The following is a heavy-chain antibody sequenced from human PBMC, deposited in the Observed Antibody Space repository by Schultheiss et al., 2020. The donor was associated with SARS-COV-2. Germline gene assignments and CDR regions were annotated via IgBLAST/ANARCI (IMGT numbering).Heavy chain of an antibody. V-gene: IGHV4-34*01. J-gene: IGHJ2*01. D-gene: IGHD1-26*01. CDR3: KNQFSLRLSSVTAADTAVCYCARGHIIAAARERLRLASAGNWYFDL. CDR2: IYHSGST. Sequence: SETLSLTCAVDGGSFSGYYWSSIRQPPGKGLEWIGKIYHSGSTNYNPSLKSRVTISEINHSGSTNYNPSLKSRVTISVDTSKNQFSLRLSSVTAADTAVCYCARGHIIAAARERLRLASAGNWYFDLWGRGTLVTVSS. CDR1: GGSFSGYY.